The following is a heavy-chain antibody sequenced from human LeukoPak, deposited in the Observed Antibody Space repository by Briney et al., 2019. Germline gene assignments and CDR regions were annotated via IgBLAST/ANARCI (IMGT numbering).Heavy chain of an antibody. CDR3: ASPDY. CDR1: GFTFSSYA. J-gene: IGHJ4*02. CDR2: ISSNGCST. V-gene: IGHV3-64*01. Sequence: GGSLRLSCAASGFTFSSYAMHWVRQAPGKGLEYVSAISSNGCSTYYANSVKGRFNISRDNSKNTLYLQMGSLRAEDMAVYYCASPDYWGQGTLVTVSS.